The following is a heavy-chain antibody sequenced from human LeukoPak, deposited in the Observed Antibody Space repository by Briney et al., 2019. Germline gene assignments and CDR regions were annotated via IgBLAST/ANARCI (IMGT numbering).Heavy chain of an antibody. CDR3: ERDRGGSGSYYNLNWFDP. J-gene: IGHJ5*02. CDR1: GGSISSGGYY. D-gene: IGHD3-10*01. Sequence: PSQTLSLTCTVPGGSISSGGYYWSWISQHPRDCMELIGYIYYSGSTYYNPSLKSRVTISVDTSKNQFSLKLRSVTAADTAVYYCERDRGGSGSYYNLNWFDPWGQGTLVSVSS. V-gene: IGHV4-31*02. CDR2: IYYSGST.